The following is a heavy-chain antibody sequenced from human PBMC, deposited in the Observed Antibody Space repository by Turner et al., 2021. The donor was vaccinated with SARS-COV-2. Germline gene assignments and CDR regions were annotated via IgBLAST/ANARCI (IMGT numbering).Heavy chain of an antibody. CDR2: IDHSGDT. V-gene: IGHV4-4*08. D-gene: IGHD2-21*02. J-gene: IGHJ4*02. Sequence: QVLLRESGPGLVRPSETLSLNCNVNYIGSYFWSWIRQRPGKTLEWIAYIDHSGDTSYNPSLKSRVTISVDTSNNQFSMKLASVTAADTAVYFCVRVSESFGLCSGGYCPYFPNWGQGILVTVSS. CDR1: YIGSYF. CDR3: VRVSESFGLCSGGYCPYFPN.